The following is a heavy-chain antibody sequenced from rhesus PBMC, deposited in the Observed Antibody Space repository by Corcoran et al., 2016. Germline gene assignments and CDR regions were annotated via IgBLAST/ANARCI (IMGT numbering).Heavy chain of an antibody. V-gene: IGHV4-169*01. CDR3: ARTYCSGTYCLDY. J-gene: IGHJ4*01. Sequence: QLQLRESGPGLVKPSETLTVACAVAGGSISRNYWSWVRQAPGKGLEWFGRMYGGGWNTNDNPSLKSRVNQSVDTSKTQLSLKLSSMTAADTAVYYCARTYCSGTYCLDYWGQGVLVTVSS. D-gene: IGHD2-15*01. CDR2: MYGGGWNT. CDR1: GGSISRNY.